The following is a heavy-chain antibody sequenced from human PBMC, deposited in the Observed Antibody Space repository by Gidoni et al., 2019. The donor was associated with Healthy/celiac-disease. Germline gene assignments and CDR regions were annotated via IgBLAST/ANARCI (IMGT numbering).Heavy chain of an antibody. Sequence: QVQLVQSGAEVKKPGASVKVSCKASGYTFTSSDINWVRQATGQGLEWMGWMNPNSGNTGYAQKFQGRVTMTRNTSISTAYMELSSLRSEDTAVYYCARVPITMVRGVIPYYYGMDVWGQGTTVTVSS. CDR1: GYTFTSSD. D-gene: IGHD3-10*01. V-gene: IGHV1-8*01. J-gene: IGHJ6*02. CDR3: ARVPITMVRGVIPYYYGMDV. CDR2: MNPNSGNT.